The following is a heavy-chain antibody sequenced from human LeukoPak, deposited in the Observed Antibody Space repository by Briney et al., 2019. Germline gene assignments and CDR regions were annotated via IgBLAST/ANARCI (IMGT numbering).Heavy chain of an antibody. D-gene: IGHD1-26*01. Sequence: SETLSLTCTVSGYSISSGYYWGWIRQPPGKGLEWIGSIYHSGSTYYNPSLKSRVTISVDTSKNQFSLKLSSVTAADTAVYYCARGPGSYYDRLIDYWGQGTLVTVSS. CDR1: GYSISSGYY. CDR3: ARGPGSYYDRLIDY. CDR2: IYHSGST. J-gene: IGHJ4*02. V-gene: IGHV4-38-2*02.